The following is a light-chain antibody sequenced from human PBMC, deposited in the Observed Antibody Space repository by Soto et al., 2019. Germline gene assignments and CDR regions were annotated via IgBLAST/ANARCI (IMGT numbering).Light chain of an antibody. V-gene: IGKV1-9*01. J-gene: IGKJ5*01. Sequence: IQLTQSPSSLSASVGDRVTITCRASQGISSYLAWYQQKPGKAPKLLIYAASTLQSGVPSRFSDSGSGTDFTLTINSLQPEDFATYYCQQLNSYPITFGQGTRLEIK. CDR2: AAS. CDR3: QQLNSYPIT. CDR1: QGISSY.